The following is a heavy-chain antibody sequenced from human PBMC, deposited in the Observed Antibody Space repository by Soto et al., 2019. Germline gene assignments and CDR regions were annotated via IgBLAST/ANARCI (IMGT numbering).Heavy chain of an antibody. D-gene: IGHD3-3*01. CDR3: ARDHAYYDFWSGYQVYYYYGMDV. Sequence: EVQLVESGGGLVKPGGSLRLSCAASGFTFSSYSMNWVRQAPGKGLEWVSSISSSSSYIYHADSVKGRFTISRDNAKNSLYLQMNSLRAEDTAVYYCARDHAYYDFWSGYQVYYYYGMDVWGQGTTVTVSS. J-gene: IGHJ6*02. V-gene: IGHV3-21*01. CDR1: GFTFSSYS. CDR2: ISSSSSYI.